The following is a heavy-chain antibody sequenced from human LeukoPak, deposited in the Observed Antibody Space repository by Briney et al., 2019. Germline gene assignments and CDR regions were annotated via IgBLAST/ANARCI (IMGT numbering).Heavy chain of an antibody. V-gene: IGHV4-39*01. Sequence: SETLSLTCSVSGDSISNGRNYWGWIRQSPGKGLEWIASIYSSGNTHSNPSLKSRVSISVDTSKNQVSLKLYSVTASDAAIYYCARHLSGTTMSHYFDFWGQGTLVTVSS. CDR1: GDSISNGRNY. J-gene: IGHJ4*02. CDR3: ARHLSGTTMSHYFDF. D-gene: IGHD1-1*01. CDR2: IYSSGNT.